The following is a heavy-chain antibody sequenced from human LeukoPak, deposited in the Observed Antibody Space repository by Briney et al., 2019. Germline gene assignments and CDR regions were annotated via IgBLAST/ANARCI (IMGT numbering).Heavy chain of an antibody. CDR2: IYYSGST. CDR3: ARSRYCSSTSCYMTTDY. V-gene: IGHV4-59*01. CDR1: GGSISSYY. J-gene: IGHJ4*02. D-gene: IGHD2-2*02. Sequence: SETLSLTCTVSGGSISSYYWSWIRQPPGKGLEWIGYIYYSGSTNYNPSLKSRVTISVDTSKNQFSLKLSSVTAADTAVYYCARSRYCSSTSCYMTTDYWGQGTLVTVSS.